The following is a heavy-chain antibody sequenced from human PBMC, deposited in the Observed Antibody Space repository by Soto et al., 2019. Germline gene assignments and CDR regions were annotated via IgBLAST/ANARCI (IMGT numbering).Heavy chain of an antibody. Sequence: QVQLVESGGGVVQPGRSLRLSCAASGFTFSSYGMHWVRQAPGKGLEWVEVISYDGSNKYYADSVKGRFTISRDNSKNTLYLQMNSLRAEDTAVYYCAKDQKLWFGYDYWGQGTLVTVSS. J-gene: IGHJ4*02. V-gene: IGHV3-30*18. CDR1: GFTFSSYG. CDR2: ISYDGSNK. CDR3: AKDQKLWFGYDY. D-gene: IGHD3-10*01.